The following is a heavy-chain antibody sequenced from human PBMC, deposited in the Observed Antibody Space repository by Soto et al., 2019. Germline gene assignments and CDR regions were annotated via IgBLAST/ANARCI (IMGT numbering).Heavy chain of an antibody. Sequence: GGSLRLSCAASGFTFSDHDMHWVRQATGKGLEWVSGISASGGSTYYADSVKGRFTISRDNSKNTLYLQMNSLRAEDTAVYYCAKVSYGSDNFDYWGQGTLVTVSS. J-gene: IGHJ4*02. CDR1: GFTFSDHD. CDR2: ISASGGST. V-gene: IGHV3-23*01. CDR3: AKVSYGSDNFDY. D-gene: IGHD3-10*01.